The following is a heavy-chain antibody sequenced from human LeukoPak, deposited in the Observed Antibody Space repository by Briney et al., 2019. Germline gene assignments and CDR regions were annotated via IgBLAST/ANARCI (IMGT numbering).Heavy chain of an antibody. V-gene: IGHV3-74*01. J-gene: IGHJ4*02. CDR2: INSDGSST. D-gene: IGHD2-2*01. CDR1: GFTFSSYW. Sequence: GGSLRLSCAASGFTFSSYWMHWVRQAPGKGLVWVSRINSDGSSTSYADSVKGRFTISRDNAKNSLFLQMNSLRAEDTAVYYCARLPAYCSSTSCYYDYWGQGTLVTVSS. CDR3: ARLPAYCSSTSCYYDY.